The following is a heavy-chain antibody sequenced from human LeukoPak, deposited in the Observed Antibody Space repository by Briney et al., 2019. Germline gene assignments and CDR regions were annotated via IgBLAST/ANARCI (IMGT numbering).Heavy chain of an antibody. CDR1: GGSFSGYY. V-gene: IGHV4-34*01. CDR2: INHSGST. Sequence: SETLSLTCAVYGGSFSGYYWSWIRQPPGKGLEWIGEINHSGSTNYNPSLKSRVTISVDTSKNQFSLKLSSVTAADTAVYYCARGNVLTRPPLLRFLEWPRSPHHNWFDPWGQGTLVTVSS. J-gene: IGHJ5*02. D-gene: IGHD3-3*01. CDR3: ARGNVLTRPPLLRFLEWPRSPHHNWFDP.